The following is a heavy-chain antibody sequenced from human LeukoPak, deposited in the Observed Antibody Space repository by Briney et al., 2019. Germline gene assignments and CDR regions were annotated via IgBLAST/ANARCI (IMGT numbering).Heavy chain of an antibody. J-gene: IGHJ4*02. CDR2: ISPFLGDT. Sequence: ASVKVSCKTSGYTFNIHDIRWVRQAPGQGLEWMGWISPFLGDTQFAQKFHGRINMTTDTSTNTAHMELRSLRSDDTAIYYCARDIVVVPPGMNDYWGQGTLVTVSS. D-gene: IGHD2-2*01. V-gene: IGHV1-18*04. CDR3: ARDIVVVPPGMNDY. CDR1: GYTFNIHD.